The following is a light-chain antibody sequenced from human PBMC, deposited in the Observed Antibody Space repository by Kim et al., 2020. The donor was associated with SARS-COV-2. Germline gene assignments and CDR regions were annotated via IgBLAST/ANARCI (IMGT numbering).Light chain of an antibody. J-gene: IGLJ1*01. Sequence: QSALTQPPSVSGAPRQRVTISCSGSSSNIGNNVVDWYQQLPGKAPKLLIYYDDLLPSGVSDRFSGSKSGTSASLAISELQSEDEADYYCATWDDSLNGHVFGTGTKVTVL. CDR3: ATWDDSLNGHV. CDR2: YDD. V-gene: IGLV1-36*01. CDR1: SSNIGNNV.